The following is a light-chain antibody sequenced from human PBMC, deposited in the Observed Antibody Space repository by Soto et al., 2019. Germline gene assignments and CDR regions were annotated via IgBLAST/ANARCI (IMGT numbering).Light chain of an antibody. CDR1: TSDVGRYDY. V-gene: IGLV2-14*03. CDR2: DVS. J-gene: IGLJ1*01. CDR3: SSFTTSTTFV. Sequence: QSALAQPASVSGSPGQSITISCTGTTSDVGRYDYVSWFQQHPGKAPKLIIYDVSHWPSGVSDRFSGSRSGNTASLTISGVQAEDEADYYCSSFTTSTTFVFGTGTKVTVL.